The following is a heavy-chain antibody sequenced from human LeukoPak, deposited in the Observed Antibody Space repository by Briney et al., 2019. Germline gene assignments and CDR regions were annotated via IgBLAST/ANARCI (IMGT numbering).Heavy chain of an antibody. CDR1: GFTFSDYG. CDR2: ISYDGSNK. Sequence: GGSLRLSCAASGFTFSDYGMHWVRQAPGKGLEWVAVISYDGSNKYYADSVKGRFTISRDNSKNTLYLQMNSLRAEDTAVYYCARGLARGRNYYGMDVWGQGTTVTVSS. CDR3: ARGLARGRNYYGMDV. J-gene: IGHJ6*02. V-gene: IGHV3-30*03. D-gene: IGHD1-26*01.